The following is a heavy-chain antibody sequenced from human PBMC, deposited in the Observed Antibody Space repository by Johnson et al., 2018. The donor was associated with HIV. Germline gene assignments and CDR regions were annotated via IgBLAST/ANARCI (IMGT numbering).Heavy chain of an antibody. D-gene: IGHD3-16*01. V-gene: IGHV3-23*04. CDR3: AKPPSMGADAFDI. Sequence: VQLVESGGGLVQPGGSLRLSCAASGFTFSSYAMSWVRQAPGKGLEWVSAISGSGGSTYHADSVKGRFTISRENSKNTLYLQMNSLRAEDTGVYYCAKPPSMGADAFDIWGQGTMVTVSS. CDR2: ISGSGGST. J-gene: IGHJ3*02. CDR1: GFTFSSYA.